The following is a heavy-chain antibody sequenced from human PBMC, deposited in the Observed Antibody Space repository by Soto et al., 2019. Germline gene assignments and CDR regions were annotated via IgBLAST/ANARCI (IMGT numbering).Heavy chain of an antibody. CDR2: IDPSDSYT. V-gene: IGHV5-10-1*01. CDR1: GYSFTSYW. D-gene: IGHD6-13*01. CDR3: AREYSSSWPTYYYYGMDV. Sequence: GESLKISCKGSGYSFTSYWISWVRQMPGKGLEWMGRIDPSDSYTNYSPSFQGHVTISADKSISTAYLQWSSLKASDTAMYYCAREYSSSWPTYYYYGMDVWGQGTTVTVSS. J-gene: IGHJ6*02.